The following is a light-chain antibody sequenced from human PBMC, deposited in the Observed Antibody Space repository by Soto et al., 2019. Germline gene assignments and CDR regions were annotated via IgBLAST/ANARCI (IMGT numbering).Light chain of an antibody. V-gene: IGKV1-5*01. CDR3: QHYDSYSSWT. CDR2: DAS. J-gene: IGKJ1*01. CDR1: QSISSW. Sequence: DIQMTQSPSTLSASVGDRVTITCRASQSISSWLAWYQQKPGKAPKLLIYDASTLESGVPSRFSGSGSGTEFTLTISSLQPEDFAPYYCQHYDSYSSWTFGQGTQVEIK.